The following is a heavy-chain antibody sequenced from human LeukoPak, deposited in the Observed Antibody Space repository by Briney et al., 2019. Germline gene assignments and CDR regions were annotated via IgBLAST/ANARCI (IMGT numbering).Heavy chain of an antibody. J-gene: IGHJ4*02. V-gene: IGHV1-2*02. D-gene: IGHD5-12*01. Sequence: ASVKASCKPSGYTFTGYYMHWVRQAPGQGLEWMGWIDPDSGGTNYAQKFQGRVTMTRDTSISTAYMEVSRLRSDDTAVYYCARPPGRDGYNRYDYWGQGTLVTVSS. CDR1: GYTFTGYY. CDR3: ARPPGRDGYNRYDY. CDR2: IDPDSGGT.